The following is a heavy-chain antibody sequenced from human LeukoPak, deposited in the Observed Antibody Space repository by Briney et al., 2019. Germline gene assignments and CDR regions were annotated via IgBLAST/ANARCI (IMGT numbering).Heavy chain of an antibody. J-gene: IGHJ3*02. CDR1: GYSISSGYY. D-gene: IGHD3-16*01. Sequence: SETLSLTCDVSGYSISSGYYWGWIRQPPGKGLEWIGSIYHSGSTYYNSSLKSRDTISVDTSQNQFSLKLSSVTAADTAVYYCARNGGSAFDIWGQGTMVAVSS. CDR3: ARNGGSAFDI. V-gene: IGHV4-38-2*01. CDR2: IYHSGST.